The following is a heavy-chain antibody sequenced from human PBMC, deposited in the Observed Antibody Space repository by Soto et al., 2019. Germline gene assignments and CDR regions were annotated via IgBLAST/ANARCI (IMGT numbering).Heavy chain of an antibody. CDR2: IYYSGST. CDR1: GGSISSGVYY. V-gene: IGHV4-31*03. J-gene: IGHJ4*02. CDR3: ARDQGDGYNKYYFDY. D-gene: IGHD5-12*01. Sequence: SETLSLTCTVSGGSISSGVYYWSWIRQHPGKGLEWIGYIYYSGSTYYNPSLKSRVTISVDTSKKQFSLKLSSVTAADTAVYYCARDQGDGYNKYYFDYWGKGTMVTXS.